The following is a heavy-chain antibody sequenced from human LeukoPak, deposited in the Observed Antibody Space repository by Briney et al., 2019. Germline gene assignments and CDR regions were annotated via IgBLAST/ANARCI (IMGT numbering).Heavy chain of an antibody. Sequence: SETLSLTCTVSGGSISSSSYYWGWIRQPPGKGLEWIGSIYYSGSTYYNPSLKSRVTISVDTSKNQFSLKLSSVTAADTAVYYCARLAANFPHRIAARQSGWFDPWGQGTLVTVSS. D-gene: IGHD6-6*01. CDR2: IYYSGST. CDR3: ARLAANFPHRIAARQSGWFDP. J-gene: IGHJ5*02. V-gene: IGHV4-39*01. CDR1: GGSISSSSYY.